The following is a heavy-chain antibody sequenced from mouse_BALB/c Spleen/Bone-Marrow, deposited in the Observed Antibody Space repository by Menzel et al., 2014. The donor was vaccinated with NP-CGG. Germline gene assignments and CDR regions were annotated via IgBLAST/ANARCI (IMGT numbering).Heavy chain of an antibody. CDR2: IDPETGGT. CDR1: GYTFTDYE. V-gene: IGHV1-15*01. D-gene: IGHD2-4*01. CDR3: TSRTPYYDSRYYYTMDY. J-gene: IGHJ4*01. Sequence: QVQLKESGAELVRPGASVTLSCEASGYTFTDYEMHWVKQTPVHGLEWIGAIDPETGGTADNQKLRGKATLTADKSSSTAYMELRSLTSEDSAGYYYTSRTPYYDSRYYYTMDYWGQGTSVTVSS.